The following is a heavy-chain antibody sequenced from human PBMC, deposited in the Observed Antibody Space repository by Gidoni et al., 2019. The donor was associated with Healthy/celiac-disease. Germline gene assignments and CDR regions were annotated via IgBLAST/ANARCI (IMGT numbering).Heavy chain of an antibody. CDR1: GYTFTSYG. CDR3: ARDPGFSNYAKNYYYYGMDV. V-gene: IGHV1-18*01. CDR2: ISAYNGNT. J-gene: IGHJ6*02. D-gene: IGHD4-4*01. Sequence: QVQLVQSGAEVTKPGASVKVSCKASGYTFTSYGISWVRQAPGQGLEWMGWISAYNGNTNYAQKLQGRVTMTTDTSTSTAYMELRSLRSDDTAVYYCARDPGFSNYAKNYYYYGMDVWGQGTTVTVSS.